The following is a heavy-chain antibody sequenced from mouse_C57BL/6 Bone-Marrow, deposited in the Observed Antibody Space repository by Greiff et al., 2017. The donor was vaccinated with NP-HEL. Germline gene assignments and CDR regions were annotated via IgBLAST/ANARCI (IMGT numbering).Heavy chain of an antibody. V-gene: IGHV2-5*01. CDR3: AKNWGLRRIDAMDY. J-gene: IGHJ4*01. CDR2: IWRGGST. CDR1: GFSLTSYG. Sequence: QVQLKESGPGLVQPSQSLSITCTVSGFSLTSYGVHWVRQSPGKGLEWLGVIWRGGSTDYNAAFMSRLSITKDNSKSQVFFKMNSLQADDTAIYYCAKNWGLRRIDAMDYWGQGTSVTVSS. D-gene: IGHD2-4*01.